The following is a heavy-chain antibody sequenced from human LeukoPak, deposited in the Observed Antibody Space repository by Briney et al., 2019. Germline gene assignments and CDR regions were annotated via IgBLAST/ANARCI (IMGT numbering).Heavy chain of an antibody. CDR2: ISAYNGNT. J-gene: IGHJ4*02. CDR1: GYTFTSYG. V-gene: IGHV1-18*01. D-gene: IGHD2-15*01. Sequence: ASVKVSCKASGYTFTSYGISWVPQAPGQGLEWMGWISAYNGNTNYAQKLRGRVTMTTDTSTSTAYMELGSVRSDDTAVYYCAVMVVAIVHYDYWGQGTLVTVSS. CDR3: AVMVVAIVHYDY.